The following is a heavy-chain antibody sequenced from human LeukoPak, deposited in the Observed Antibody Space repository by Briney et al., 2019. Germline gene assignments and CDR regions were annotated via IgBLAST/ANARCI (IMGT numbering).Heavy chain of an antibody. CDR1: GYTFTSYG. CDR2: ISAYNGNT. CDR3: ARSGFSGIAAAGNENDY. V-gene: IGHV1-18*01. Sequence: ASVKVSCKASGYTFTSYGISWVRQAPGQGLERMGWISAYNGNTNYAQKLQGRVTMTTDTSTSTAYMELRSLRSDDTAVYYCARSGFSGIAAAGNENDYWGQGTLVTVSS. D-gene: IGHD6-13*01. J-gene: IGHJ4*02.